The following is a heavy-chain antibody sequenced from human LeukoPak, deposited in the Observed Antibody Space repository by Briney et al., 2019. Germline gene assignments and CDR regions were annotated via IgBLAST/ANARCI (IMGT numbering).Heavy chain of an antibody. V-gene: IGHV4-38-2*02. CDR1: GYSINSGYY. D-gene: IGHD6-13*01. CDR3: ARDRAAAAGSVDY. CDR2: IYHSGST. Sequence: SETLSLTCTVSGYSINSGYYWGWLRQPPGKGLEWIGSIYHSGSTYYNPSLKSRVIISVDTSKNQFSLKLSSVTAADTAVYYCARDRAAAAGSVDYWGQGALLTVSS. J-gene: IGHJ4*02.